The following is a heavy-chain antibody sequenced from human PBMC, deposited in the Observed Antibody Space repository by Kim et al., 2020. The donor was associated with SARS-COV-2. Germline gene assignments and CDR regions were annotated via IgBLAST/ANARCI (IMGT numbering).Heavy chain of an antibody. D-gene: IGHD6-25*01. CDR1: GFTFSSYG. Sequence: GGSLRLSCAASGFTFSSYGMHWVRQAPGKGLEWVAVISYDGSNKYYADSVKGRFTISRDNSKNTLYLQMNSLRAEDTAVYYCAKDSGNRRLAAIIDYWGQGTLVTVSS. V-gene: IGHV3-30*18. J-gene: IGHJ4*02. CDR2: ISYDGSNK. CDR3: AKDSGNRRLAAIIDY.